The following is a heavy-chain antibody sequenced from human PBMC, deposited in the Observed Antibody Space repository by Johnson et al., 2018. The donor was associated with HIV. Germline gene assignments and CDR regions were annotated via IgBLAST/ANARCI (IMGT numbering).Heavy chain of an antibody. CDR2: ISRGGSS. CDR1: GFTFSDYY. V-gene: IGHV3-11*04. D-gene: IGHD6-25*01. Sequence: QVQLVESGGGLVKPGGSLRLSCAASGFTFSDYYMSWIRQAPGKGLEWVSYISRGGSSYYADSVQGRFTISRDNSKNSLYLQRNRLRAEDTALYYCAKLSDNDGFDIWGQGTMVAVSS. J-gene: IGHJ3*02. CDR3: AKLSDNDGFDI.